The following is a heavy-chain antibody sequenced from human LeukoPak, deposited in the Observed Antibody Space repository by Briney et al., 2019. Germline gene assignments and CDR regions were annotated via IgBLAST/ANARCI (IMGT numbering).Heavy chain of an antibody. D-gene: IGHD1/OR15-1a*01. CDR3: ATEQEGRRAAFDY. CDR2: IWYDGNEI. J-gene: IGHJ4*02. CDR1: GFTFSTYG. Sequence: EGSLRLSCTASGFTFSTYGMHWVRQAPGKGLEWVAFIWYDGNEIYYADSAKGRFTISRDNSKNTLYLQMNSLRAEDTSIYYCATEQEGRRAAFDYWGQGTLVTVAS. V-gene: IGHV3-30*02.